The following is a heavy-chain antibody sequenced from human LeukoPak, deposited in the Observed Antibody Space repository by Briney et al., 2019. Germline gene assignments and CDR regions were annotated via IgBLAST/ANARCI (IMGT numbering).Heavy chain of an antibody. V-gene: IGHV3-23*01. J-gene: IGHJ3*01. CDR2: ISSSGGRT. Sequence: HPGGSLRLSCAASGYTFRDYAMSWVRQAPGKGLEWVSGISSSGGRTYYADTVEGRFTISRANSKNTLYLQMNSLRAEDTAVYYCARDHHRRLYDSQARDTFDFWGQGTMVTVSS. D-gene: IGHD3-22*01. CDR3: ARDHHRRLYDSQARDTFDF. CDR1: GYTFRDYA.